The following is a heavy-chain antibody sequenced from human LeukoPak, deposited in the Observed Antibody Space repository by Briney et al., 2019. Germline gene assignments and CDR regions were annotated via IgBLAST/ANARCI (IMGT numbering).Heavy chain of an antibody. CDR2: ISYDVGKK. J-gene: IGHJ4*02. Sequence: SGGSLRLSCAASGFTFSSYGMHWVRQAPGKGLEWVAVISYDVGKKYYADSVKGRFTISRDNSKNTLYLQMNSLRAEDTAVYYCAKQYSSGWYLFDYWGQGTLVTVSS. CDR1: GFTFSSYG. V-gene: IGHV3-30*18. CDR3: AKQYSSGWYLFDY. D-gene: IGHD6-19*01.